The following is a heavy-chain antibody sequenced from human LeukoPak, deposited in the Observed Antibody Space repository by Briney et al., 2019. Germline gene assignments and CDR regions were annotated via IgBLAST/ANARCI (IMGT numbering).Heavy chain of an antibody. Sequence: GGSLRLSCAASGFTFSSYAMGWVRQAPGKGLEWVSAVSVTGDTTYYADSVKGRFTISRDNSKNTLYLQMNSLRVEDTAVYYCAKRMFYDFWSGFDYWGQGTLVTVSS. CDR2: VSVTGDTT. CDR1: GFTFSSYA. CDR3: AKRMFYDFWSGFDY. J-gene: IGHJ4*02. D-gene: IGHD3-3*01. V-gene: IGHV3-23*01.